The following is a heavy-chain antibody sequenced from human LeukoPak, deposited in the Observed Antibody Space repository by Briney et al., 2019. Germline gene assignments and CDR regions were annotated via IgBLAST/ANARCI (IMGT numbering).Heavy chain of an antibody. Sequence: GGSLRLYCAASGFTFSSYSMNWVRQAPGKGLEWVSSISSSSSYIYYADSVKGRFTISRDNAKNSLYLQMNSLRAEDTAVYYCARDRIYYDSSGLDYWGQGTLVTVSS. V-gene: IGHV3-21*01. CDR2: ISSSSSYI. CDR1: GFTFSSYS. D-gene: IGHD3-22*01. CDR3: ARDRIYYDSSGLDY. J-gene: IGHJ4*02.